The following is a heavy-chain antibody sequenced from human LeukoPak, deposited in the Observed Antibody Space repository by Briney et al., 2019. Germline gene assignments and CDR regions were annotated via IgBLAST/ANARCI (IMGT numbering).Heavy chain of an antibody. V-gene: IGHV4-31*03. CDR1: GGSICSGGYY. Sequence: SETLSLTCTVSGGSICSGGYYWSWIRQHPGKGLEWIGYIYYSGSTYYNPSLKSRVTISVDTSKNQFSLKLSSVTAADTAVYYCARTVTMVRGANWFDPWGQGTLVTVSS. CDR3: ARTVTMVRGANWFDP. CDR2: IYYSGST. J-gene: IGHJ5*02. D-gene: IGHD3-10*01.